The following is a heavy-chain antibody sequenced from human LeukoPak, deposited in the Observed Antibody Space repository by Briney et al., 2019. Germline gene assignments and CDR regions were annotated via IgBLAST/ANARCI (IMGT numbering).Heavy chain of an antibody. J-gene: IGHJ6*02. Sequence: PSETLSLTCAVSGDSISNNNRWCWVRQPPGKGLEWIGEIHHSGSTNYKPSLKGRVTMSVDKSANQFSLKVTSVTATDTAVYYCARGAMYYDVSGAYGHLDVWGQGTTVTVSS. CDR3: ARGAMYYDVSGAYGHLDV. CDR2: IHHSGST. D-gene: IGHD3-22*01. V-gene: IGHV4-4*02. CDR1: GDSISNNNR.